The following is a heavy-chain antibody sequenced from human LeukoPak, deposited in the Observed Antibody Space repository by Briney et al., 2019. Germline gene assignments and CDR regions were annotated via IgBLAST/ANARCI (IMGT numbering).Heavy chain of an antibody. Sequence: GGSLRLSCAASRFSFSNHSMNWVRQAPGKGLEWVSYISNSGSAKYYAASVKGRFTISRDNSKNTLYLQMNSLRAEDTALYYCASGRGGRGGINYFDYWGQGTLVTVSS. CDR3: ASGRGGRGGINYFDY. V-gene: IGHV3-48*01. D-gene: IGHD2-15*01. J-gene: IGHJ4*02. CDR1: RFSFSNHS. CDR2: ISNSGSAK.